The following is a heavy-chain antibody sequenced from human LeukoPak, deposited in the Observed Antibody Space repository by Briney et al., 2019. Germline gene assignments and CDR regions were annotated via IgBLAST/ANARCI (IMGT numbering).Heavy chain of an antibody. CDR1: GGSISSYY. V-gene: IGHV4-59*01. D-gene: IGHD1-7*01. Sequence: SETLSLTCTVSGGSISSYYWSWIRQPPGKGLEWIGYIYYSGSTNYNPSLKSRVTISVDTSKNQFSLKLSSVTAADTAVYYCARDRLELGYYYYYYMDVWGKGTTVTVSS. CDR2: IYYSGST. J-gene: IGHJ6*03. CDR3: ARDRLELGYYYYYYMDV.